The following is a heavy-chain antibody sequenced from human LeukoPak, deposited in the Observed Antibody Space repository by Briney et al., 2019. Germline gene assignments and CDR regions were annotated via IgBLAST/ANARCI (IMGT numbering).Heavy chain of an antibody. Sequence: GGSLRLSCAASGFTFSSSAMSWVRQAPGKGLEWVSSISGSGSGGSTYYADSVKGRFTISRDNSKNTLYPQMNSLRVEDTAVYYCAKSGYNRFDYWGQGTLVTVSS. J-gene: IGHJ4*02. V-gene: IGHV3-23*01. CDR2: ISGSGSGGST. CDR3: AKSGYNRFDY. CDR1: GFTFSSSA. D-gene: IGHD5-24*01.